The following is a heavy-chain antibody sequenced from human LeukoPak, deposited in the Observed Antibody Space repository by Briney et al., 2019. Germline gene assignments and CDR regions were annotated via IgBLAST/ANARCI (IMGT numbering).Heavy chain of an antibody. CDR2: ISSSGSSV. D-gene: IGHD3-10*01. Sequence: PGGSLRLSCAASGFTFSSYSMNWVRQAPGKGLEWVSYISSSGSSVYYADSVKGRFTISRDNAKNSVYLQMNSLRAEDTAVYYCASQWFGDFYSDYWGQGTLVTVSS. CDR3: ASQWFGDFYSDY. V-gene: IGHV3-48*04. J-gene: IGHJ4*02. CDR1: GFTFSSYS.